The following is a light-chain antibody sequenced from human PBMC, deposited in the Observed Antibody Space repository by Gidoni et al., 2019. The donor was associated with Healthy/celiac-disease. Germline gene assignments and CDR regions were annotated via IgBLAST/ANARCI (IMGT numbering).Light chain of an antibody. CDR1: QSVSSY. V-gene: IGKV3-11*01. Sequence: EIVLTQSPATLSLSPGERATLSCRASQSVSSYLAWYQQKPGQAPRLLIYYASNRATGIPARFSGSGSGTDFTLTISSLEPEDFAVYYCQQRSNWPPLTFXGXTKVEIK. CDR3: QQRSNWPPLT. CDR2: YAS. J-gene: IGKJ4*01.